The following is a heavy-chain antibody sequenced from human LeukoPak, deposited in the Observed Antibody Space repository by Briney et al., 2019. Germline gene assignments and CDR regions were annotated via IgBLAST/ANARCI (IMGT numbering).Heavy chain of an antibody. Sequence: PGGSLRLSCAASGFTFSNYWMTWVRQAPGKGLEWVAHINQDGSEEHYMDSAKARFTISRDNAKNSLSLQMNSLRAEGTAVYYCVRDGGVSGYDLLDYWGQGTLVTVSS. CDR2: INQDGSEE. CDR1: GFTFSNYW. J-gene: IGHJ4*02. D-gene: IGHD5-12*01. CDR3: VRDGGVSGYDLLDY. V-gene: IGHV3-7*01.